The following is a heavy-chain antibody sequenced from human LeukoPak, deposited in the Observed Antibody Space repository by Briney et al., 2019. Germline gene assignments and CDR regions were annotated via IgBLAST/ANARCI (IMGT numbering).Heavy chain of an antibody. V-gene: IGHV3-23*01. CDR2: VCGSGTAT. J-gene: IGHJ4*02. D-gene: IGHD5-24*01. CDR3: AKTSRRDSTYGSPFDY. Sequence: AGPLRLSCAASGFTFSTYAMTWFPQAPGTGREWVAAVCGSGTATYYADSVKGRFTISRDNSDKSLYPQMNSLRAEDTAIYYCAKTSRRDSTYGSPFDYWGEGTVVSV. CDR1: GFTFSTYA.